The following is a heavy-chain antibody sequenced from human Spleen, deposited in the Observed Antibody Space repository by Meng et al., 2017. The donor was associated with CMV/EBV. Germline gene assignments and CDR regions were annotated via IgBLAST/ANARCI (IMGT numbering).Heavy chain of an antibody. J-gene: IGHJ4*02. CDR2: IYTSGST. CDR1: GGSISSYY. V-gene: IGHV4-4*07. Sequence: QVHLPESAPGLVYPSETLSLTGAASGGSISSYYRRWIRQPAVNGLEWIVRIYTSGSTNYNPSLKIPVTMSVDTSKNHFSLKLSSVTAAHTAVYYCAREGRYSSSPTDYWGQGTLVTVSS. D-gene: IGHD6-6*01. CDR3: AREGRYSSSPTDY.